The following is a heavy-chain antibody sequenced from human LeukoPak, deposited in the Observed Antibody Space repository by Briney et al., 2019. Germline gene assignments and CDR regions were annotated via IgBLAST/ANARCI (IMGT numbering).Heavy chain of an antibody. CDR2: IIPIFGTA. V-gene: IGHV1-69*05. D-gene: IGHD5-24*01. CDR3: AVRRDGYNGIDY. CDR1: GGTFSSYA. J-gene: IGHJ4*02. Sequence: ASVKVSCKASGGTFSSYAISWVQQAPGQWLEWMGRIIPIFGTANYAQKFQGRVTITTDESTSTAPMALSSQRAEDTAVYYCAVRRDGYNGIDYWGQGTLVTVSS.